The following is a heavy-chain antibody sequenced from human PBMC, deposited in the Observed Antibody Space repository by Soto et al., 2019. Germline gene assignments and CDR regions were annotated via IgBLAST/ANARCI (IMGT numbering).Heavy chain of an antibody. CDR2: ISAYNGNT. CDR3: ARDVGARGVVVPAASPGEIPTASGNYYMDV. J-gene: IGHJ6*03. V-gene: IGHV1-18*01. CDR1: GYTFTSYG. Sequence: QVQLVQSGAEVKKPGASVKVSCKASGYTFTSYGISWVRQAPGQGLEWMGWISAYNGNTNYAQKLQGRVTMTTDTSTRTAYMELRSLRSDDTAVYSCARDVGARGVVVPAASPGEIPTASGNYYMDVWGKGTTVTVSS. D-gene: IGHD2-2*01.